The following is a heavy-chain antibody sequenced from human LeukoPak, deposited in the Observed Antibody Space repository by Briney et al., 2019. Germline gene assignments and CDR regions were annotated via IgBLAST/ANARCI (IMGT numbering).Heavy chain of an antibody. Sequence: PGGSLRLSCAASGFTFSSYWMHWVRQAPGKGLVWVSRINSDGSSTSYADSVKGRFTISRDNAKNTLYLQMNSLRAEDTAVYYCARVGYYGSGRLHYYYYGMDVWGQGTTVTVSS. CDR1: GFTFSSYW. J-gene: IGHJ6*02. CDR2: INSDGSST. D-gene: IGHD3-10*01. CDR3: ARVGYYGSGRLHYYYYGMDV. V-gene: IGHV3-74*01.